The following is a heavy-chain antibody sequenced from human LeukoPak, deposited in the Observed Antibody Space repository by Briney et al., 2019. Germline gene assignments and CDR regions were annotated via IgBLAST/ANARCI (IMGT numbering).Heavy chain of an antibody. D-gene: IGHD2-2*01. Sequence: SVKVSCKASGGTFSSYAISWVRQAPGQGLEWMGRIIPILGIANYAQKFQGRVTITADKSTSTAYMELSSLRAEDTAVYYCTATDQFDYWGQGTLVTVSS. CDR1: GGTFSSYA. V-gene: IGHV1-69*04. CDR3: TATDQFDY. J-gene: IGHJ4*02. CDR2: IIPILGIA.